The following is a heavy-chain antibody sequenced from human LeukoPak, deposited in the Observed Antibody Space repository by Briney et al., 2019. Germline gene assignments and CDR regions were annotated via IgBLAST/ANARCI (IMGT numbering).Heavy chain of an antibody. CDR1: GYTFTSYG. CDR3: ARVPPRHPVYYDSSGYLDY. V-gene: IGHV1-18*01. CDR2: ISAYNGNT. Sequence: ASVKVSCKASGYTFTSYGISWVRQAPGQGLEWMGWISAYNGNTNYAQKLQGRVTMTTDTSTSTAYMELRSLRSDDTAVYYCARVPPRHPVYYDSSGYLDYWGQGTLVTVSS. J-gene: IGHJ4*02. D-gene: IGHD3-22*01.